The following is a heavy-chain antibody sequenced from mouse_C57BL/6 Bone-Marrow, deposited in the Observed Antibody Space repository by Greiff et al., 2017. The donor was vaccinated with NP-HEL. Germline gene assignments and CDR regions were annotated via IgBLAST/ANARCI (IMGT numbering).Heavy chain of an antibody. D-gene: IGHD2-2*01. CDR2: IDPEDGET. CDR3: ARGIWLRRDFDY. Sequence: EVQLQQSGAELVKPGASVKLSCTASGFNIKDYYMHWVKQRTEQGLEWIGRIDPEDGETKYAPEFQGKATITADTSSNTAYLQLSSLTSEDTAVYYCARGIWLRRDFDYWGQGTTLTVSS. V-gene: IGHV14-2*01. J-gene: IGHJ2*01. CDR1: GFNIKDYY.